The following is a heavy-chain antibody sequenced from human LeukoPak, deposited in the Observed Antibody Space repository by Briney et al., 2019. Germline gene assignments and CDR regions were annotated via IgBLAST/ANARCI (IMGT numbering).Heavy chain of an antibody. CDR2: ISSSSSYI. Sequence: GGSLRLSCAASGFTLSSYSMNCVRQAPGKGLEWVSSISSSSSYIYYADSVKGRFTISRDNAKNSLYLQMNSLRAEDTAVYYCARESSSWSQDFDYWGQGTLVTVSS. V-gene: IGHV3-21*01. CDR3: ARESSSWSQDFDY. CDR1: GFTLSSYS. J-gene: IGHJ4*02. D-gene: IGHD6-13*01.